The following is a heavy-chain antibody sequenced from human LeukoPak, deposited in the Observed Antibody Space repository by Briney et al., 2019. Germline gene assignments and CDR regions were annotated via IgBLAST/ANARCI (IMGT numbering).Heavy chain of an antibody. CDR1: GFTFSSYG. D-gene: IGHD6-19*01. CDR2: IKQDGSEK. J-gene: IGHJ5*02. Sequence: GGSLRLSCAASGFTFSSYGMSWVRQAPGKGLEWVANIKQDGSEKYYVDSVKGRFTISRDNAKNSLYLQMNSLRAEDTAVYYRARAQEQWLVPVSWFDPWGQGTLVTVSS. CDR3: ARAQEQWLVPVSWFDP. V-gene: IGHV3-7*01.